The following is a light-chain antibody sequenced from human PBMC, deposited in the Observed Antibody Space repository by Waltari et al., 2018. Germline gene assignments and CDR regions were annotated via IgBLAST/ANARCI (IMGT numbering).Light chain of an antibody. CDR3: QTWGTGIVV. J-gene: IGLJ2*01. CDR1: SGHSSYA. Sequence: QLVLTQSPSASASLGASVKLTCTLRSGHSSYAIAWPQQQPEKGPRYLMKLNSDGSHSKGDGIPDRFSGSSSGAERYLTISSLQSEDEADYYCQTWGTGIVVFGGGTKLTVL. CDR2: LNSDGSH. V-gene: IGLV4-69*01.